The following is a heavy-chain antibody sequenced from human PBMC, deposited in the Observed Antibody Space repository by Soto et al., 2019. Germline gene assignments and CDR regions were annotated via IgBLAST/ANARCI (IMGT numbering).Heavy chain of an antibody. CDR3: ARGQLVHYYYGMDV. CDR1: GGSFSGYY. V-gene: IGHV4-34*01. J-gene: IGHJ6*02. CDR2: INHSGST. Sequence: SETLSLTCAVYGGSFSGYYWSWIRQPPGKGLEWIGEINHSGSTNYNPSLKSRVTISVDTSKNQFSLKRSSVTAADTAVYYCARGQLVHYYYGMDVWGQGTTVTVSS. D-gene: IGHD6-6*01.